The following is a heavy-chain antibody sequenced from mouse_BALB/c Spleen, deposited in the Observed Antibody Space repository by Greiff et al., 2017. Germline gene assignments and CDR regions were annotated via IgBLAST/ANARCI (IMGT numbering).Heavy chain of an antibody. CDR2: IDPETGGT. CDR3: ARNYGSSGDFDY. Sequence: QVQLKQSGAELVRPGASVTLSCKASGYTFTDYEMHWVKQTPVHGLEWIGAIDPETGGTAYNQKFKGKATLTSDKSSSTAYMELSSLTSEDSAVYYCARNYGSSGDFDYWGQGTTLTVSS. D-gene: IGHD1-1*01. CDR1: GYTFTDYE. V-gene: IGHV1-15*01. J-gene: IGHJ2*01.